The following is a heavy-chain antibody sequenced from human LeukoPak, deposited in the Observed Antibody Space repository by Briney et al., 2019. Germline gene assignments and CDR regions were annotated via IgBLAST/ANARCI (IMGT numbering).Heavy chain of an antibody. Sequence: GGSLRLSCAASGFTFSSHAMSWVRQAPGKGLEWVSTITGSGGTTKYADSVKGRFTISRDNSKNTLDLQMNGLRAEDTAIFYCAKDLSPESNRLSPFDYWGQGTLVTVSS. CDR2: ITGSGGTT. CDR1: GFTFSSHA. D-gene: IGHD3-16*02. CDR3: AKDLSPESNRLSPFDY. V-gene: IGHV3-23*01. J-gene: IGHJ4*02.